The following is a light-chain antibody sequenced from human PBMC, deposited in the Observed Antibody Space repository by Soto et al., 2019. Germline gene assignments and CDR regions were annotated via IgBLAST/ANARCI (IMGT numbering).Light chain of an antibody. Sequence: GLTQSPGTVSLSHGERATLSCRASQRGSSYLAWYQRKPGQAPALLLYGASATATGIPDRFSGSGSGTDFTLTITSLEPEDYAVYYCQQYGTSTPISFGPGTKVDIK. J-gene: IGKJ3*01. V-gene: IGKV3-20*01. CDR1: QRGSSY. CDR2: GAS. CDR3: QQYGTSTPIS.